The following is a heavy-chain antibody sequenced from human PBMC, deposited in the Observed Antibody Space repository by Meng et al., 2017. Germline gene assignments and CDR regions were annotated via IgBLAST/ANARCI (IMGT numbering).Heavy chain of an antibody. CDR3: ARRIKPGSSWSRIDY. CDR2: IYPGDSDT. J-gene: IGHJ4*02. CDR1: GYSFTSYW. Sequence: GESLKISCKGSGYSFTSYWIGWVCQMPGKGLEWMGIIYPGDSDTRYSPSFQGQVTISADKSVSTAYLQWSSLKASDTAMYYCARRIKPGSSWSRIDYWGQGTLVTVSS. D-gene: IGHD6-13*01. V-gene: IGHV5-51*01.